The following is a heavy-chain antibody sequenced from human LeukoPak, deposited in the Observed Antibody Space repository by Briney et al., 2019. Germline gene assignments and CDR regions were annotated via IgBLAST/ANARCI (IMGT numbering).Heavy chain of an antibody. CDR2: ISGSGGST. CDR3: AREEDGVTYYYDSSGYYGFDY. V-gene: IGHV3-23*01. J-gene: IGHJ4*02. Sequence: PGGSLRLSCAASGFTFSSYGMSWVRQAPGKGLEWVSAISGSGGSTYYADSVKGRFTISRDNSKNTLYLQMNSLRAEDTAVYYCAREEDGVTYYYDSSGYYGFDYWGQGTLVTVSS. D-gene: IGHD3-22*01. CDR1: GFTFSSYG.